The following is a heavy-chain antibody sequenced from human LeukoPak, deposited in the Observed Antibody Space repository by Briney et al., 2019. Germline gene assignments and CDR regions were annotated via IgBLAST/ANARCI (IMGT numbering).Heavy chain of an antibody. CDR3: ARAQLRRTTVDFDY. Sequence: SETLSLTCPVSGGSISSGSYYWSWIRQPAGKGLEWIGRIYTTGSTNYNPSLKSRVTISVDTSKNQFSLKLNSVTAADTALYYCARAQLRRTTVDFDYWGQGTLVTVSS. CDR1: GGSISSGSYY. V-gene: IGHV4-61*02. D-gene: IGHD4-23*01. J-gene: IGHJ4*02. CDR2: IYTTGST.